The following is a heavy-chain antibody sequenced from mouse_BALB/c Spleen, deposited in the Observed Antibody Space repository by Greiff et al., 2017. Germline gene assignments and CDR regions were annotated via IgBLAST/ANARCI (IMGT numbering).Heavy chain of an antibody. CDR3: ARASTMITPRYFDV. CDR1: GYTFTSYT. D-gene: IGHD2-4*01. CDR2: INPSSGYT. Sequence: QVQLKQSAADLARPGASVKMSCKASGYTFTSYTMHWVNQRPGQGLEWIGYINPSSGYTEYNQKFKDKTTLTADKSSSTAYMQLSSLTSEDSAVYYCARASTMITPRYFDVWGAGTTVTVSS. V-gene: IGHV1-4*02. J-gene: IGHJ1*01.